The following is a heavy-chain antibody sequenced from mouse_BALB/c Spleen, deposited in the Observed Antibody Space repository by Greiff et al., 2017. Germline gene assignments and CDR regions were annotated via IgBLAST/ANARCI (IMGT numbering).Heavy chain of an antibody. J-gene: IGHJ4*01. V-gene: IGHV1-9*01. CDR2: ILPGSGST. Sequence: QVQLQQSGAELMKPGASVKISCKATGYTFSSYWIEWVKQRPGHGLEWIGEILPGSGSTNYNEKFKGKATFTADTSSNTAYMQLSSLTSEDSAVYYCARVYYGTDYWGQGTSVTVSS. CDR3: ARVYYGTDY. CDR1: GYTFSSYW. D-gene: IGHD1-2*01.